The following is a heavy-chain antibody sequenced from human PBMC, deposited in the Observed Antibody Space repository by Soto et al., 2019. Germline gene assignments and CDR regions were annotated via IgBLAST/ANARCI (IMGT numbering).Heavy chain of an antibody. CDR3: ARAPGYYYGSGSFAAFYYYGMDV. CDR1: GGTFSSYA. CDR2: IIPIFGTA. D-gene: IGHD3-10*01. J-gene: IGHJ6*02. Sequence: SVKVSCKASGGTFSSYAISWVRQAPGQGLEWMGGIIPIFGTANYAQKFQGRVTITADKSTSTAYMELSSLRSEDTAVYYCARAPGYYYGSGSFAAFYYYGMDVWGQGTTVTVS. V-gene: IGHV1-69*06.